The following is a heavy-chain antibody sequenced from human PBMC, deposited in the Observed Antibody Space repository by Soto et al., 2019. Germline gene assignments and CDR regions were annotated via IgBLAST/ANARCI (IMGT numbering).Heavy chain of an antibody. CDR2: IYYSGST. D-gene: IGHD3-22*01. Sequence: SETLSLTCTVSGGSVNSGSYYWSWIRQPPGKGLEWIGYIYYSGSTNYNPSLKSRVSLSVDTSKNQFSLKLGSVTAADTAVYYCARDYYDSSGYYSGGFDIWGPGTMVTVSS. CDR3: ARDYYDSSGYYSGGFDI. CDR1: GGSVNSGSYY. J-gene: IGHJ3*02. V-gene: IGHV4-61*01.